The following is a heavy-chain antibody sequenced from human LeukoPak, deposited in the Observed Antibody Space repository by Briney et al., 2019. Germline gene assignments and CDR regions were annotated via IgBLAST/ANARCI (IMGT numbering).Heavy chain of an antibody. J-gene: IGHJ4*02. V-gene: IGHV1-2*02. D-gene: IGHD2-8*01. CDR2: INPNSGGT. Sequence: ASVKVSCKASGYTFTGYYMHWVRQAPGQGLEWMGWINPNSGGTNYAQKFQGRVTMTRDTSISTAYMELSRLTSDDTAVYYCARGYCTNGVCSIPGGYWGQGTPVTVSS. CDR3: ARGYCTNGVCSIPGGY. CDR1: GYTFTGYY.